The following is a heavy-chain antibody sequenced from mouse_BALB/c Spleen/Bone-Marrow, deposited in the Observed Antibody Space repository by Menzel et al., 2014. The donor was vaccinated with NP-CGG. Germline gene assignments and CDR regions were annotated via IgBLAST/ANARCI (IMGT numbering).Heavy chain of an antibody. J-gene: IGHJ2*01. CDR3: ARDMGGLLFDY. Sequence: EVMLVESGGGLVQPGGSLRLSCATSGFTFTDYYMNWVRQPPGKALEWLGFIRNKAYSYTTEYSASVKGRFTISRDNSQSILYLQMITLRAEDSATYYCARDMGGLLFDYWGQGTTLTVSS. D-gene: IGHD2-3*01. V-gene: IGHV7-3*02. CDR1: GFTFTDYY. CDR2: IRNKAYSYTT.